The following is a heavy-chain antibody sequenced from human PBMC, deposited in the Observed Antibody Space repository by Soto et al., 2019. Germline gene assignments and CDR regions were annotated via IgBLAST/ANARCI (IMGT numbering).Heavy chain of an antibody. CDR2: ISPSGSP. CDR1: GGSVNSVGYS. J-gene: IGHJ5*02. V-gene: IGHV4-30-2*01. Sequence: SETLSLTCSVSGGSVNSVGYSWSWIRQPPGKGIEWIGFISPSGSPAYNPSLKSRVTISVDRSNNQISLELSSVTAADTAVYYCARGVLAWGPGTLVTVSS. D-gene: IGHD2-8*01. CDR3: ARGVLA.